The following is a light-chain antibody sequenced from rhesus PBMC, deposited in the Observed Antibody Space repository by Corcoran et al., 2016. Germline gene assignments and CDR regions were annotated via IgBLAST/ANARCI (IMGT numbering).Light chain of an antibody. Sequence: DIQMTQSPSSLSASVGDTVTITCRASQGISRYLNWFQQQPGKAPKLLIYDASSLESGVPSRFSGSGSWTDFTLTISSLQPEDFAADYCLQHNSYPLTFGGGTKVEIK. V-gene: IGKV1-28*03. CDR3: LQHNSYPLT. CDR2: DAS. J-gene: IGKJ4*01. CDR1: QGISRY.